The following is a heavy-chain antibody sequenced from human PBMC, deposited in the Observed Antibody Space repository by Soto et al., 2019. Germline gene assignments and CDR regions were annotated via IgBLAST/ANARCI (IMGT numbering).Heavy chain of an antibody. CDR3: ARYNAASGTYYFDF. CDR2: INHRGSA. Sequence: PLEILSLTCAVSGASVISTYWWSWVRQPPGKGPEWIGEINHRGSANYNPSLKSRVTISVDISKSQFSLRLTSVTAADTAVYYCARYNAASGTYYFDFWGQGALVTVSS. J-gene: IGHJ4*02. CDR1: GASVISTYW. D-gene: IGHD6-13*01. V-gene: IGHV4-4*02.